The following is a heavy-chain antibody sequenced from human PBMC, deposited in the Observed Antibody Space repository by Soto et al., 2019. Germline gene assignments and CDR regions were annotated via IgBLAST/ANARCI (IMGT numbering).Heavy chain of an antibody. CDR3: ARRETACGFDY. V-gene: IGHV3-74*01. Sequence: GGSLRLSCAASGFTFSSYWMHWVRQAPGGGLVWVSRISTDGSITNYADSVKGRFTISRDNAKNTLYLEMNSLRAEDTAVYHCARRETACGFDYWGQGTLVTVSS. CDR2: ISTDGSIT. D-gene: IGHD5-18*01. J-gene: IGHJ4*02. CDR1: GFTFSSYW.